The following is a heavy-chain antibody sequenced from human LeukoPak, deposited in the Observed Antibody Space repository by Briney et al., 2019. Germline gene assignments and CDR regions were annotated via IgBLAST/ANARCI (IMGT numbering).Heavy chain of an antibody. CDR3: ARDSPISGSYYGGLGY. J-gene: IGHJ4*02. D-gene: IGHD1-26*01. V-gene: IGHV1-46*01. Sequence: ASVKVSCKASGYTFTSYYMHWVRQAPGQGLEWMGIINPSGGSTSYAQKFQGRVTMTRDTSTSTVYMELSSLRSEDTAVYYCARDSPISGSYYGGLGYWGQGTLVTVSS. CDR2: INPSGGST. CDR1: GYTFTSYY.